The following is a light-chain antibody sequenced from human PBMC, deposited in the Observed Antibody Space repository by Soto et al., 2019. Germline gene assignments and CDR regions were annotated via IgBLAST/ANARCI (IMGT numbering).Light chain of an antibody. CDR2: DVT. V-gene: IGLV2-14*01. Sequence: QSVLTQPASVSGSPGQSITISCTGSSDELAAYNYVSWYQHHPGRAPKLLIYDVTNRPSGISHRFSGSKSGNTASLTISGLQAEDEADYYCSSYTPSSTIFGGGTKLTVL. J-gene: IGLJ2*01. CDR1: SDELAAYNY. CDR3: SSYTPSSTI.